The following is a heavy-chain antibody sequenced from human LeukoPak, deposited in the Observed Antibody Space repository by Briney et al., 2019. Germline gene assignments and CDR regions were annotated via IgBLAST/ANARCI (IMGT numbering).Heavy chain of an antibody. CDR3: ARDYAFDI. V-gene: IGHV4-59*01. CDR2: IYYSGNT. CDR1: GGSISSYY. J-gene: IGHJ3*02. Sequence: SETQSLTCTVSGGSISSYYWSWIRQPPGKGLEWIGCIYYSGNTNYNPSLKSRVTISIDTSKNQFSLKLSSVTAADTAVYYCARDYAFDIWGQGTMVTVSS.